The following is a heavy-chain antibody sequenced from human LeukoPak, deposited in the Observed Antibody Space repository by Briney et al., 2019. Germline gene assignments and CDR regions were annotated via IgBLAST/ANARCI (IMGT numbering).Heavy chain of an antibody. D-gene: IGHD1-26*01. V-gene: IGHV4-59*01. CDR3: ASFSGSYFFDY. J-gene: IGHJ4*02. Sequence: SEPLSLTCTISGASIRDYFWSWIRQPPGKGLEWIGYDFYSGSTTYNPSLNSRVAISIDTSRSQFSLRLSSVTAADTAVYYCASFSGSYFFDYWGPGTLVTVSS. CDR1: GASIRDYF. CDR2: DFYSGST.